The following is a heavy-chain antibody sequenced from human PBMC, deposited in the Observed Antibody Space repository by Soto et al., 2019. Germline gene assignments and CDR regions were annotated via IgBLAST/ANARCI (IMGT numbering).Heavy chain of an antibody. D-gene: IGHD3-22*01. V-gene: IGHV3-66*01. CDR3: ARVNGYYYYGMDV. CDR1: GFTVSSNY. CDR2: IYSGGST. Sequence: PGGSLRLSCAASGFTVSSNYMSWVRQAPGKGLEWVSVIYSGGSTYYADSVKGRFTISRDSSKNTLYLQMNSLRAGDTAVYYCARVNGYYYYGMDVWGQGTTVTVSS. J-gene: IGHJ6*02.